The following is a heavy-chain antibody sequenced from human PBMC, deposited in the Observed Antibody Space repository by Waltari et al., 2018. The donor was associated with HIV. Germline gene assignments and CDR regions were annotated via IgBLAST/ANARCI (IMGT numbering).Heavy chain of an antibody. Sequence: EVQLLESGGGLVQPGGSLRLSCATSGFTFSSYAMSWVRQAPRKGLGWVSAITVGVVSKYYADSVKGRFTISRDNSKNTLYLQMDSLRAEDTAVYYCARQSLGSFDYWGQGTLVTVSS. V-gene: IGHV3-23*01. CDR2: ITVGVVSK. CDR3: ARQSLGSFDY. D-gene: IGHD7-27*01. CDR1: GFTFSSYA. J-gene: IGHJ4*02.